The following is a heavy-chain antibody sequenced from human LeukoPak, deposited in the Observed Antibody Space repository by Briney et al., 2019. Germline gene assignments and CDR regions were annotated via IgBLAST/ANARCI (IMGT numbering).Heavy chain of an antibody. J-gene: IGHJ5*02. CDR3: AKDGGIVVVTAIHH. D-gene: IGHD2-21*02. CDR1: GFTFSSYG. Sequence: PGGSLRLSCAASGFTFSSYGMHWVRQAPGKGLEWAAFIRYDGSNKYYADSVKGRFTISRDNSKNTLYLQMNSLRAEDTAVYYRAKDGGIVVVTAIHHWGQGTLVTVSS. V-gene: IGHV3-30*02. CDR2: IRYDGSNK.